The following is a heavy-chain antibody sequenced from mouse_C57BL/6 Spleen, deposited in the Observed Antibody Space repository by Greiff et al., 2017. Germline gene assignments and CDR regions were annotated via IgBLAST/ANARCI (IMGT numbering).Heavy chain of an antibody. CDR3: ARDGSSLLYAMDY. Sequence: VQLQQPGAELVRPGSSVKLSCKASGYTFTSYWMHWVKQRPIQGLEWIGNIDPSDSETHYNQKFKDKATLTVDKSSSTAYMQLSSLTSEDSAVYYCARDGSSLLYAMDYWGQGTSATVSS. V-gene: IGHV1-52*01. CDR2: IDPSDSET. D-gene: IGHD1-1*01. CDR1: GYTFTSYW. J-gene: IGHJ4*01.